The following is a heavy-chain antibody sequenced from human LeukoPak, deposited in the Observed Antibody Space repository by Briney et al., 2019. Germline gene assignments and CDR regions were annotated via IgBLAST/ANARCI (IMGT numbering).Heavy chain of an antibody. J-gene: IGHJ4*02. V-gene: IGHV3-48*01. CDR1: GFTFSDYS. Sequence: GGSLRLSCAASGFTFSDYSMNWVRQAPGKGLEWVSYISSSSSTVYYADSVKGRFTISRDNAKNSLYLQMNSLRAEDTALYYCAREEGGVDYWGQGTLVTVSS. CDR2: ISSSSSTV. CDR3: AREEGGVDY. D-gene: IGHD3-16*01.